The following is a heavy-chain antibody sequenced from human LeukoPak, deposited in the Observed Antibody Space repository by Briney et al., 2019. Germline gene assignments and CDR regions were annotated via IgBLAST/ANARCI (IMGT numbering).Heavy chain of an antibody. V-gene: IGHV1-69*05. Sequence: ASVKVSCKASGCTFSSYAISWVRQAPGQGLEWMGRIIPIFGTANYAQKFQGRVTITTDKSTSTAYMELSSLRSEDTAVYYCARDLVIAPKQNYYYYYMDVWGKGTTVTVSS. D-gene: IGHD6-13*01. J-gene: IGHJ6*03. CDR2: IIPIFGTA. CDR3: ARDLVIAPKQNYYYYYMDV. CDR1: GCTFSSYA.